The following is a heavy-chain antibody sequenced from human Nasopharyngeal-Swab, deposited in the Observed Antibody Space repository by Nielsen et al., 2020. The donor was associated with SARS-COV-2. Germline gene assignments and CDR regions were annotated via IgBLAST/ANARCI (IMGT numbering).Heavy chain of an antibody. V-gene: IGHV6-1*01. CDR2: TYYRSKWYN. CDR3: ARERPGYDYYDSSGYQSTSDAFDI. D-gene: IGHD3-22*01. J-gene: IGHJ3*02. Sequence: SQTLSLTWAVSGASVSSNSAAWNWIRQSPSSGLEWLGRTYYRSKWYNDYAVSVKSRITINPDTSKNQFSLQLNSVTPEDTAVYYCARERPGYDYYDSSGYQSTSDAFDIWGQGTMVTVSS. CDR1: GASVSSNSAA.